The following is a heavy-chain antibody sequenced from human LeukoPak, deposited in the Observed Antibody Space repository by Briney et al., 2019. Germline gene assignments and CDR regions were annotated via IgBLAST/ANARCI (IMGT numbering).Heavy chain of an antibody. J-gene: IGHJ4*02. CDR1: GGSISSYY. V-gene: IGHV4-59*01. CDR2: IYYSGST. Sequence: PSETLSLTCTVSGGSISSYYWSWIRQPPGKGLEWIGYIYYSGSTNYNPSLKSRAAISVDTSKNQFSLKLSSVTAADTAVYYCARGRRHSGWYDYWGQGTLVTVSS. D-gene: IGHD6-19*01. CDR3: ARGRRHSGWYDY.